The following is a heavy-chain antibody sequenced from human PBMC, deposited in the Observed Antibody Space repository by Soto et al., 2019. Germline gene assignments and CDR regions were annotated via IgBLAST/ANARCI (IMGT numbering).Heavy chain of an antibody. V-gene: IGHV3-74*01. Sequence: GGSLRLSCAASGFTFSSYGMHWVRQAPGKGLVWVSRINSDGSSTSYADSVKGRFTISRDNAKNTMYVQMNSLRAEDTAVYYCAREGDTAMALPGHYYYGMDVWGQGTTVTVSS. D-gene: IGHD5-18*01. CDR3: AREGDTAMALPGHYYYGMDV. CDR2: INSDGSST. J-gene: IGHJ6*02. CDR1: GFTFSSYG.